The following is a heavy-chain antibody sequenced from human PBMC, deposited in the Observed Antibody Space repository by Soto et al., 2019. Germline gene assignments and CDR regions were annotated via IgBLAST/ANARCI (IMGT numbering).Heavy chain of an antibody. Sequence: GASVKVSCKASGGTFSSYAISWVRQAPGQGLEWMGGIIPIFGTANYAQKFQGRVTITADESTSTAYMELSSPRSEDTAVYYCARGIASGSYSGDYWGQGTLVTVPQ. CDR2: IIPIFGTA. J-gene: IGHJ4*02. CDR3: ARGIASGSYSGDY. CDR1: GGTFSSYA. V-gene: IGHV1-69*13. D-gene: IGHD1-26*01.